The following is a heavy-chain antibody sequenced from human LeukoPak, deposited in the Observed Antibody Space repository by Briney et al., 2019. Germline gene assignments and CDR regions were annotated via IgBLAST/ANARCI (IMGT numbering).Heavy chain of an antibody. V-gene: IGHV4-4*02. CDR3: ARGYGDYLFYFDY. D-gene: IGHD4-17*01. CDR2: IYHSGSN. CDR1: GGSISISNSNW. J-gene: IGHJ4*02. Sequence: SGTLSLTCAVSGGSISISNSNWWSWVRQPPGKGLEWIGEIYHSGSNNYNPSLKSRVTISVDTSKNQFSLKLSSVTAADTAVYYCARGYGDYLFYFDYWGQGTLVTVSS.